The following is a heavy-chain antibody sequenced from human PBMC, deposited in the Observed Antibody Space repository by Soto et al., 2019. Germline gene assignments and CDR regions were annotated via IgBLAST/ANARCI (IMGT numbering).Heavy chain of an antibody. Sequence: QVQLQESGPGLVRPSGTLSLTCAVSGDSINSNYCWTWVRQPPGKGLEWIAEIYYSGGTSYNPSLKSRVTISMARSKNQFSLNLTSVTAADTAMYYCARDTGWGLGYWGQGTLVTVSS. CDR3: ARDTGWGLGY. D-gene: IGHD6-19*01. CDR1: GDSINSNYC. CDR2: IYYSGGT. J-gene: IGHJ4*02. V-gene: IGHV4-4*02.